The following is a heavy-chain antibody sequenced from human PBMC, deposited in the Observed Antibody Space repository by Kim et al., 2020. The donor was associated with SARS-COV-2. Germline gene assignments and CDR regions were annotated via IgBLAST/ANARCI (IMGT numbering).Heavy chain of an antibody. J-gene: IGHJ4*02. CDR1: GGSISSGGYY. Sequence: SETLSLTCTVSGGSISSGGYYWSWIRQHPGKGLEWIGYIYYSGSTYYNPSLKSRVTISVDTSKNQFSLKLSSVTAADTAVYYCARVLRGSSCHLDYWGQGTLVTVSS. CDR3: ARVLRGSSCHLDY. CDR2: IYYSGST. D-gene: IGHD6-13*01. V-gene: IGHV4-31*03.